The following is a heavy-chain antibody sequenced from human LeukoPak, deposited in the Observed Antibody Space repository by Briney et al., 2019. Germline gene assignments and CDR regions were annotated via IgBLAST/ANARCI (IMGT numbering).Heavy chain of an antibody. CDR2: INPNSGGT. J-gene: IGHJ4*02. V-gene: IGHV1-2*06. CDR3: ARGDAVDTAMVNPTDY. Sequence: ASVKVSCKASRYTFTGYYMHWVRQAPGQGLEWMGRINPNSGGTNYAQKFQGRVTMTRDTSISTAYMELSRLRSDDTAVYYCARGDAVDTAMVNPTDYWGQGTLVTVSS. CDR1: RYTFTGYY. D-gene: IGHD5-18*01.